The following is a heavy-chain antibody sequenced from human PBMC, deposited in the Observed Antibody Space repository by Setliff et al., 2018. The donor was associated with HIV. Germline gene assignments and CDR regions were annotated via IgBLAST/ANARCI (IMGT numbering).Heavy chain of an antibody. CDR3: ARGTVGATFLHNDY. V-gene: IGHV3-48*03. D-gene: IGHD1-26*01. CDR2: ISRSGSTI. Sequence: GGSLRLSCAASGFTFSSYEMNWVRQAPGKGLEWVSYISRSGSTIHYADSVKGRFTISRDNAKNSLYLQMSSLRAEDTAVYYCARGTVGATFLHNDYWGQGTLVTVSS. CDR1: GFTFSSYE. J-gene: IGHJ4*02.